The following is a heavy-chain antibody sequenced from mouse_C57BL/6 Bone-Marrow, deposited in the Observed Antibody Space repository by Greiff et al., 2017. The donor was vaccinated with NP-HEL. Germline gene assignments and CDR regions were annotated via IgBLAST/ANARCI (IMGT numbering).Heavy chain of an antibody. CDR3: AREALYAMDY. V-gene: IGHV1-59*01. Sequence: QVHVKQSGAELVRPGTSVKLSCKASGYTFTSYWMHWVKQRPGQGLEWIGVIDPSDSYTNYNQKFKGKATLTVDTSSSTAYMQLSSLTSEDSAVYYCAREALYAMDYWGQGTSVTVSS. CDR2: IDPSDSYT. J-gene: IGHJ4*01. CDR1: GYTFTSYW.